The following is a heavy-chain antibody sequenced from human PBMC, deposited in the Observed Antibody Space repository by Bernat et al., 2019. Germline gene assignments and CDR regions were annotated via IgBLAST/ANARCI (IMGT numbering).Heavy chain of an antibody. Sequence: QVQLVESGGGFVKPGGSLRLSCAASGFTFSDYYMSWIRQAPGKGLEWVSYISSSSSYTNYADSVKGRFTISRDNAKNSLYLQMNSLRAEDTAVYYCARVDFYDFWSGYSNWGQGTLVTVSS. J-gene: IGHJ4*02. V-gene: IGHV3-11*06. D-gene: IGHD3-3*01. CDR2: ISSSSSYT. CDR1: GFTFSDYY. CDR3: ARVDFYDFWSGYSN.